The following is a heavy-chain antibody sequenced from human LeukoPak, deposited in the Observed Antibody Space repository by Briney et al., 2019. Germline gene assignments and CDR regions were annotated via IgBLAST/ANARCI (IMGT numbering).Heavy chain of an antibody. CDR3: AREPSGLLFDY. J-gene: IGHJ4*02. D-gene: IGHD6-25*01. CDR2: INPSGGST. V-gene: IGHV1-46*01. CDR1: GYTFTSYY. Sequence: HWASVKVSCKASGYTFTSYYMHWVRQAPGQGLEWMGIINPSGGSTSYAQKFQGRVTLTTDTSTSTAYMELRGLTSDDTAVYYCAREPSGLLFDYWGLGTLVTVSS.